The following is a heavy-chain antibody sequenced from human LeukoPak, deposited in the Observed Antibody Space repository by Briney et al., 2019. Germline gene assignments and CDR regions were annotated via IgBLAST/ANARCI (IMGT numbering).Heavy chain of an antibody. Sequence: SVKVSCKASGGTFSSYAISWVRQAPGQGLEWMGRIIPILGIANYAQKFQGRVTITADKSTSTAYMELSSLRSEDTAVYYCARSKVSYDILTGDFDYWGQGTLVTVSS. D-gene: IGHD3-9*01. V-gene: IGHV1-69*04. CDR2: IIPILGIA. CDR3: ARSKVSYDILTGDFDY. CDR1: GGTFSSYA. J-gene: IGHJ4*02.